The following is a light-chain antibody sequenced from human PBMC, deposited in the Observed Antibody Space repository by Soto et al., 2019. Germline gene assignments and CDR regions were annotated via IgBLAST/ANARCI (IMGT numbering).Light chain of an antibody. CDR1: RRISSW. CDR3: QQYNGDPWT. CDR2: DAS. J-gene: IGKJ1*01. Sequence: DIQMTQSPSTLSASVGDRVTISCRASRRISSWLAWYQQQPGKAPKLLVYDASTLQSGVPSRFSGNGSGTEFTLTISRLQPEDLATYFCQQYNGDPWTVGQG. V-gene: IGKV1-5*01.